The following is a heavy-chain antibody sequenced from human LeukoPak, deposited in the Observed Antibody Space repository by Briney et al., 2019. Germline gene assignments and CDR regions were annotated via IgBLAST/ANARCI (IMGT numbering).Heavy chain of an antibody. CDR2: ISSNGGST. D-gene: IGHD6-13*01. Sequence: GGSLRLSCSASGFTFSSYAMHWVRQAPGKGLEYVSAISSNGGSTYRADSVKGRFTISRDNSKNTLYLQMSSLRAEDTAVYYCVKDLVAAAPDYWGQGTLVTVSS. V-gene: IGHV3-64D*06. CDR1: GFTFSSYA. J-gene: IGHJ4*02. CDR3: VKDLVAAAPDY.